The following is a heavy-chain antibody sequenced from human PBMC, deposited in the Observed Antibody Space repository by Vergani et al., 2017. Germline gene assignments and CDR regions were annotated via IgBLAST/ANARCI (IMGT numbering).Heavy chain of an antibody. J-gene: IGHJ4*02. D-gene: IGHD3-10*01. CDR3: TRGPETYFVGSGRSLWPFYS. CDR2: IFYSGTT. Sequence: QLQLQESGPGLVKPSETLYLTCTVSGGSISVDTYFWGWMRQPPGKGREWIGSIFYSGTTYYNPSIQSRVTMSVDTSKNHFSLKLYSVTAADTALYYCTRGPETYFVGSGRSLWPFYSWGQGTLVTVSS. CDR1: GGSISVDTYF. V-gene: IGHV4-39*02.